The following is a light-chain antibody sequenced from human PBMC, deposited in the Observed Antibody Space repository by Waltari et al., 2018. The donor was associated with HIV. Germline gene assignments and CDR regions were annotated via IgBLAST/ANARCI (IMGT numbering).Light chain of an antibody. CDR2: DVN. J-gene: IGLJ3*02. V-gene: IGLV2-11*01. CDR1: SSDVGHYNY. Sequence: QSALTQPRSVSESPGQSVTISCTGTSSDVGHYNYVSWYRQYPGTAPKLILFDVNKRPSGIPDRFSCSKSGNTDSLTISGLQGEDEADYYCSSYAGRDTPNWVFGGGTKLTVL. CDR3: SSYAGRDTPNWV.